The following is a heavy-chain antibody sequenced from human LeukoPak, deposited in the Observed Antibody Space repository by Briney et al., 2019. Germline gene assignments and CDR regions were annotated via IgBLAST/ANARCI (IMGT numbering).Heavy chain of an antibody. CDR1: GGSISSSSYY. Sequence: KASETLSLTCTVSGGSISSSSYYWGWIRQPPGKGLEWIGSIYYSGSTYYNPSLKSRVTISVDTSKNQFSLKLSSVTAADTAVYYCASPIAAAGPRDRDYWGQGTLVTVSS. CDR2: IYYSGST. D-gene: IGHD6-13*01. J-gene: IGHJ4*02. V-gene: IGHV4-39*07. CDR3: ASPIAAAGPRDRDY.